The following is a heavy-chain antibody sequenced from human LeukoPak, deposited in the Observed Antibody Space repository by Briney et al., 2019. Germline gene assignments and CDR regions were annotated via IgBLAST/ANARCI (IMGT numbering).Heavy chain of an antibody. CDR1: GFTFDDYA. D-gene: IGHD2-21*01. J-gene: IGHJ3*02. CDR2: ISWNSGSI. Sequence: GGSLRLSCAASGFTFDDYAMHWVRQAPGKGLEWVSGISWNSGSIGYADSVKGRFTISRDNAKNSLYLQMNSLRAEDTAVYYCARDCVSQFGGDCYLDDAFDIWGQGTMVTVSS. CDR3: ARDCVSQFGGDCYLDDAFDI. V-gene: IGHV3-9*01.